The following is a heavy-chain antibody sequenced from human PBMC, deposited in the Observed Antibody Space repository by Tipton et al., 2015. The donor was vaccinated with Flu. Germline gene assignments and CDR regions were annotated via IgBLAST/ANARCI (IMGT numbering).Heavy chain of an antibody. J-gene: IGHJ4*02. CDR1: GDSISNNVY. Sequence: TLSLTCTVSGDSISNNVYWGWVRQPPGKGLEWIGSIYHSGSTYYNPSLKSRVTISVDTSKNQFSLKLSSVTAADTAVYYCARGIYISSSWYVGRGDPNKNDYWGQGTLVTVSS. CDR3: ARGIYISSSWYVGRGDPNKNDY. D-gene: IGHD6-13*01. CDR2: IYHSGST. V-gene: IGHV4-38-2*02.